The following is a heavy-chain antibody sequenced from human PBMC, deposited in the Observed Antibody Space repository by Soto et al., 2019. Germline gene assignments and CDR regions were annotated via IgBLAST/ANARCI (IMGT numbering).Heavy chain of an antibody. CDR1: GYSISSGYY. J-gene: IGHJ5*02. D-gene: IGHD3-16*02. Sequence: SETLSLTCAVSGYSISSGYYWGWIRQPPGKGLEWIGSIYHSGSTYHNPSLKSRVTISVDTSKNQFSLELSSVTAADTAVYYCARVIAKLTWFDPWGQGTLVTVSS. CDR2: IYHSGST. CDR3: ARVIAKLTWFDP. V-gene: IGHV4-38-2*01.